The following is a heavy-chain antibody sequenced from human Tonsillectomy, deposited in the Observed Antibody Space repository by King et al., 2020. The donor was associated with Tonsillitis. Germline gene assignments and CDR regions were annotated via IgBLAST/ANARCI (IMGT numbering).Heavy chain of an antibody. CDR1: GFTFSDYY. Sequence: VQLVESGGGLVKPGGSLRLSCAASGFTFSDYYMSWIRQAPGKGLEWVSYISSSSSYTNYADSVKGRFSISRDNAKNSLYLQMNSLRAEDTAVYYCARGGGYCSSTRCFLGASEIWGQGTTVTVSS. D-gene: IGHD2-2*01. CDR3: ARGGGYCSSTRCFLGASEI. CDR2: ISSSSSYT. J-gene: IGHJ3*02. V-gene: IGHV3-11*05.